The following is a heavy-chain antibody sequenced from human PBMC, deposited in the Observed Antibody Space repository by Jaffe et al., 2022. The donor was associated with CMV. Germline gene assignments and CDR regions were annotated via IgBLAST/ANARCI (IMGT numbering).Heavy chain of an antibody. CDR1: GGSITSNW. D-gene: IGHD3-3*01. CDR2: IYHSGTT. CDR3: ARGGGAIFGVITL. J-gene: IGHJ4*02. V-gene: IGHV4-4*02. Sequence: QVLLQESGPGLVKPSGTLSLTCAVSGGSITSNWWSWVRQPPGRGLEWIGEIYHSGTTNYKPSLKSRVTIYLDKSKSHISLKLTSVTAADTAVYYCARGGGAIFGVITLWGQGTLVTVSS.